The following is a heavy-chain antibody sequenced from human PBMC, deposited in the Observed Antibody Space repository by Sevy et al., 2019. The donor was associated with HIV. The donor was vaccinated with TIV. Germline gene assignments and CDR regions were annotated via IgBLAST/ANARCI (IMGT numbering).Heavy chain of an antibody. J-gene: IGHJ4*02. Sequence: SETLSHICTVSGYSFGSIYYWGWIRQPPGKGLEWIGSVYHSGSTYYNPSLKSRVTISVDTSKNRFSLKVTSVTAADTAVYYCARDLGLGIQFDYWGQGTLVTVSS. D-gene: IGHD3-9*01. CDR1: GYSFGSIYY. CDR3: ARDLGLGIQFDY. V-gene: IGHV4-38-2*02. CDR2: VYHSGST.